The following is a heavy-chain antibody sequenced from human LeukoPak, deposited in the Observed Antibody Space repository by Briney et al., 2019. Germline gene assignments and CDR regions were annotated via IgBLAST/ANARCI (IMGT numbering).Heavy chain of an antibody. V-gene: IGHV3-30*02. CDR3: ARDLFSRRMNYYGSGSYFAY. D-gene: IGHD3-10*01. Sequence: GVSVRLSCAASGFSFSTFGIHWVRQAPGKDLVWVTFIQFDGSNKYYAESVKGRFTISRDNSKNMVYLQMNSLRVEDTAVYYCARDLFSRRMNYYGSGSYFAYWGQGTLVAVSS. J-gene: IGHJ4*02. CDR1: GFSFSTFG. CDR2: IQFDGSNK.